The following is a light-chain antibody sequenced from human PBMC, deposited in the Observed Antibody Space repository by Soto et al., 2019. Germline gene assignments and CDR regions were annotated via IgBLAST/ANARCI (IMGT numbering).Light chain of an antibody. V-gene: IGLV2-23*01. CDR3: CSYATSSACV. Sequence: QSVLTQPASVSGSPGQSITISCTGTSSDVGSYNLVSWYQHHPGKTPKLIIYEGSRRPSGVSNRFSGSKSGNTASLTISGLLAEDEADYYCCSYATSSACVFGSGTKVTVL. J-gene: IGLJ1*01. CDR1: SSDVGSYNL. CDR2: EGS.